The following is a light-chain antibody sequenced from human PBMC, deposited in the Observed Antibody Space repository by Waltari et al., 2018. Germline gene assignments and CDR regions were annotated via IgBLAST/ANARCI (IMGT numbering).Light chain of an antibody. V-gene: IGLV3-1*01. J-gene: IGLJ1*01. Sequence: SFELTQPSSVSVSPGQTASIACSGDHLGSKWTSWYQQKSGQSPVLASYADSERPSGVPGRFSAARSGDTVTLNISGTQDLDEADYYCQTWDSNIFVFGPGTKVTVL. CDR1: HLGSKW. CDR3: QTWDSNIFV. CDR2: ADS.